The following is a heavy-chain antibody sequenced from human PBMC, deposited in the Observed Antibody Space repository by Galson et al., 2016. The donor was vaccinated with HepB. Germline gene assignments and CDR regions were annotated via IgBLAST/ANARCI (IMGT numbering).Heavy chain of an antibody. Sequence: PALVKPTQTLTLTCTFSGFSLSTSGMCVSWIRQPPGKALEWLARIDWDDDKYYSTSLKTRLTISKDTSKNQVVLTLTNMDPVDTATYYCALMDRAATGGHYYYYYGMDVWGQGTTVSVSS. CDR3: ALMDRAATGGHYYYYYGMDV. D-gene: IGHD7-27*01. V-gene: IGHV2-70*11. CDR1: GFSLSTSGMC. J-gene: IGHJ6*02. CDR2: IDWDDDK.